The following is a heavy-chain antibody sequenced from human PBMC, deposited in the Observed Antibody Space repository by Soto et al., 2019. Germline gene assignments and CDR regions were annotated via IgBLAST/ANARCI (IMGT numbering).Heavy chain of an antibody. Sequence: QVQLQESGPGLVKLSGTLSLIFIVSSGSISSSNWWSWVHQPPGKGLEWIGETHHSGTTNYNPSLKSRVTISTDNSKNQFSLKLSSVTAADTAVYYCARNIYCSDDWCYGFDPWGQGTLVTVSS. CDR2: THHSGTT. J-gene: IGHJ5*02. D-gene: IGHD2-15*01. V-gene: IGHV4-4*02. CDR1: SGSISSSNW. CDR3: ARNIYCSDDWCYGFDP.